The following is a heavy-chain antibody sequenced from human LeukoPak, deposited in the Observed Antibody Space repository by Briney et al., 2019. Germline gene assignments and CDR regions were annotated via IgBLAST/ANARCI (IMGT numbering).Heavy chain of an antibody. J-gene: IGHJ3*01. CDR2: IDPSGGTT. CDR3: ARGGEYFLDSHYFF. Sequence: ASVKVSCKASGYTFTTYYIHWLRQVPGQGLEWMGSIDPSGGTTDYAQRFRGRVTLTGDTSTTTVYMALSSLTSQDTAVYYCARGGEYFLDSHYFFWGQGTMVTVSS. CDR1: GYTFTTYY. D-gene: IGHD2/OR15-2a*01. V-gene: IGHV1-46*01.